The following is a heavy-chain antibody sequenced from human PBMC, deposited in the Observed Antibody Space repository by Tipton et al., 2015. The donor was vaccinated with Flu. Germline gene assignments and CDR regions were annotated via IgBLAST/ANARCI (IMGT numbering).Heavy chain of an antibody. CDR3: ARALRTTGFDY. J-gene: IGHJ4*02. CDR2: IYTSGST. CDR1: GGSISSYY. V-gene: IGHV4-4*07. Sequence: TLSLTCTVSGGSISSYYWSWIRQPAGKGLEWIGRIYTSGSTSYNPSLKSRVTMSVDTSKNQFSLKLTSVTAADTAVYSCARALRTTGFDYWGQGTLVTVSS. D-gene: IGHD1-1*01.